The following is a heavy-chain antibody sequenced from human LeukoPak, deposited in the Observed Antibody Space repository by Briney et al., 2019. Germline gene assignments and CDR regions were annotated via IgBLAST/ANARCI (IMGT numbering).Heavy chain of an antibody. V-gene: IGHV1-46*01. CDR1: GDSFTSYY. CDR2: INTSGGSR. Sequence: ASGKVSCKASGDSFTSYYMHWVRQAPGQGLEGMGIINTSGGSRSYAQKFQGRVTMTMDMSTSPVYMELSNLRSEDTAVYYCARGRHYYDSSDYYYEGDGFDIWGQGTMVTVSS. J-gene: IGHJ3*02. CDR3: ARGRHYYDSSDYYYEGDGFDI. D-gene: IGHD3-22*01.